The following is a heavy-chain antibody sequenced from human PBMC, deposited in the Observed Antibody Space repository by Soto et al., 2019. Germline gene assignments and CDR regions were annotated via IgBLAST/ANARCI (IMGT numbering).Heavy chain of an antibody. V-gene: IGHV1-69*02. CDR3: AINDYDFWSGYSNGFDY. Sequence: SVKVSCKASGGTFSSYTISWVRQAPGQGLEWMGRIIPILGIANYAQKFQGRVTITADKSTSTAYMELSSLRSEDTAVYYCAINDYDFWSGYSNGFDYWGQGTLVTVSS. J-gene: IGHJ4*02. CDR1: GGTFSSYT. D-gene: IGHD3-3*01. CDR2: IIPILGIA.